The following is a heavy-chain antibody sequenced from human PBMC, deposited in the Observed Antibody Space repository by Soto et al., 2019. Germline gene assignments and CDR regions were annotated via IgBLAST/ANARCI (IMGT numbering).Heavy chain of an antibody. V-gene: IGHV4-4*07. D-gene: IGHD3-22*01. Sequence: SETLSLTCTVSGGSISSYYRSWIRQPAGKGLEWIGRIYTSGSTTYNPSLKSRVTMSVDTSKNQFSLKLSSVTAADTAVYYCARDFGSSGYNWFDPWGQGTLVTVSS. CDR3: ARDFGSSGYNWFDP. CDR2: IYTSGST. CDR1: GGSISSYY. J-gene: IGHJ5*02.